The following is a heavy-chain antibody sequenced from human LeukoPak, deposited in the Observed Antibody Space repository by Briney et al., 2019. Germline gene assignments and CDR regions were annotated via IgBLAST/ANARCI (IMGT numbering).Heavy chain of an antibody. CDR1: GFTFSSYA. J-gene: IGHJ4*02. V-gene: IGHV3-23*01. D-gene: IGHD2-21*01. Sequence: PGGSLRLSCAASGFTFSSYAMSWVRQAPGKGLEWVSAISGSGGSTYYADSVKGRFTISRDNSKNTLYLQMNSLRAEDTAVYYCAKEASAYCGGDCYFLFDYWGQGTLVTVS. CDR3: AKEASAYCGGDCYFLFDY. CDR2: ISGSGGST.